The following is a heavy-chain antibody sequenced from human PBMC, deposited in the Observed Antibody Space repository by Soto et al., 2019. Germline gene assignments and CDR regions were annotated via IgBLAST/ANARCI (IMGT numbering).Heavy chain of an antibody. Sequence: PSETLSLTCTVSGVSISNHYWSWIRQPPGKGLEWIGYIYYSGSTNYNPSLKSRVTISVDTSKNQLSLKLSSVTAADTAVYYCARRYGYYFDYWGQGTLVTVSS. CDR3: ARRYGYYFDY. CDR1: GVSISNHY. J-gene: IGHJ4*02. V-gene: IGHV4-59*08. D-gene: IGHD4-17*01. CDR2: IYYSGST.